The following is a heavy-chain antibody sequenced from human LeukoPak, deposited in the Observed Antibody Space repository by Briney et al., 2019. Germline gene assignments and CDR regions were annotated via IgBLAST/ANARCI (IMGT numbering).Heavy chain of an antibody. Sequence: ASVRVSCKASGYTFTSYDINWVRQATGQGPEWMGWMNPNSGNTGYAQKFQGRVTMTRNTSISTAYMELSSLRSEDTAVYYCARVEEDCSSTSCSYYFDYWGQGTLVTVSS. CDR2: MNPNSGNT. CDR3: ARVEEDCSSTSCSYYFDY. V-gene: IGHV1-8*01. CDR1: GYTFTSYD. D-gene: IGHD2-2*01. J-gene: IGHJ4*02.